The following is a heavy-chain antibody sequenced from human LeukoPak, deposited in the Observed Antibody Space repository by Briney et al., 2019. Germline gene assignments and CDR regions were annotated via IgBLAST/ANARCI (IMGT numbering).Heavy chain of an antibody. V-gene: IGHV3-48*01. D-gene: IGHD5-12*01. CDR2: ISSSSSTI. CDR1: GFTFSSYS. Sequence: GWSLTLSCAASGFTFSSYSMNWVRQAPGTGLEWVSYISSSSSTIYYADSVKGRFTISRDNAKNSLYLQMNSLRAEHTAVYLFSKAGGYDLWEVLGYFDYWGQGTLVTVSS. CDR3: SKAGGYDLWEVLGYFDY. J-gene: IGHJ4*02.